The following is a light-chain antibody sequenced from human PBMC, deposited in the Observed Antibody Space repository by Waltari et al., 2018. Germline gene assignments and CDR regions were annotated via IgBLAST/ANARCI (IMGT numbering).Light chain of an antibody. CDR1: SSNIGAGYD. Sequence: QSVLTQPPSVSGAPGQRVTISCTGTSSNIGAGYDVHWYQQLPGTAPKLLLYGNNNRPSGVPDRFSASKSDTSASLAITGLQAEDEADYYCQSYDSNLVVFGGGTKLTVL. J-gene: IGLJ2*01. CDR2: GNN. CDR3: QSYDSNLVV. V-gene: IGLV1-40*01.